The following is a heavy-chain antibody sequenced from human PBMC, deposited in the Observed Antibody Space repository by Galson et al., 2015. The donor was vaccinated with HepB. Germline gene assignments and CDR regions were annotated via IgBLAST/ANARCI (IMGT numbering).Heavy chain of an antibody. Sequence: LSLTCAVYGGSFSGYYWSWIRQPPGKGLEWIGEINHSGSTNYNPSLKSRVTISVDTSKNQFSLKLSSVTAADTAVYYCARIGTRQWLVRGDFDYWGQGTLVTVSS. CDR2: INHSGST. V-gene: IGHV4-34*01. D-gene: IGHD6-19*01. CDR3: ARIGTRQWLVRGDFDY. J-gene: IGHJ4*02. CDR1: GGSFSGYY.